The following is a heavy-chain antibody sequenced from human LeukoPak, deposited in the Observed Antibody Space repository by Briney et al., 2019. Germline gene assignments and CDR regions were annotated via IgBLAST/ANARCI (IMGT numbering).Heavy chain of an antibody. CDR2: IIPILGIA. D-gene: IGHD4-4*01. Sequence: SVKVSCKASGYTFTGYYMHWVRQAPGQGLEWMGRIIPILGIANYAQKFQGRVTITADKSTSTAYMELSSLRSEDTAVYYCAREPITTVSNWFDPWGQGTLVTVSS. CDR1: GYTFTGYY. V-gene: IGHV1-69*04. J-gene: IGHJ5*02. CDR3: AREPITTVSNWFDP.